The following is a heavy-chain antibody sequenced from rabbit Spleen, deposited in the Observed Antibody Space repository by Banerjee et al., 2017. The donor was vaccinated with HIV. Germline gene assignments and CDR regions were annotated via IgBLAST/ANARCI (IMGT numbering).Heavy chain of an antibody. CDR2: IYIGSRNT. J-gene: IGHJ4*01. CDR3: AREDGRDAGSSGYTL. D-gene: IGHD8-1*01. Sequence: EESGGDLVKPEGSLTLTCTASGFSFSSSYWICWVRQAPGKGLGWIGCIYIGSRNTYYASWAKSRFTISKTSSTTVTLQMTSLTAADTATYFCAREDGRDAGSSGYTLWGPGTLVTVS. V-gene: IGHV1S45*01. CDR1: GFSFSSSYW.